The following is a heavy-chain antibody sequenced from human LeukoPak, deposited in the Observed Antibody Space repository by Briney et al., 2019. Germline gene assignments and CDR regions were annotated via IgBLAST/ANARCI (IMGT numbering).Heavy chain of an antibody. D-gene: IGHD3-10*01. CDR1: GGSFSGYY. V-gene: IGHV4-34*01. CDR2: INHSGST. CDR3: ARHRNYYGSGSLDY. J-gene: IGHJ4*02. Sequence: SETLSLTCAVYGGSFSGYYWSWIRQPPGKGLEWIGEINHSGSTNYNPSLKSRVTISVDTSKNQFSLKLSSVTAADTAVYYCARHRNYYGSGSLDYWDQGTLVTVSS.